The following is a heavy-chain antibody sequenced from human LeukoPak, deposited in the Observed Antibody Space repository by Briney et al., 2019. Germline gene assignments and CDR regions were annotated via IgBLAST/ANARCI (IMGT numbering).Heavy chain of an antibody. J-gene: IGHJ3*02. CDR2: ISSSGSTI. V-gene: IGHV3-48*03. CDR3: ARPGRNYYDSSGTDAFDI. Sequence: GGSLRLSCAASGFTFSSYEMNWVRQAPGKGLEWVSYISSSGSTIYYADSVKGRFTISRDNAKNSLYLQMNSLRAEDTAVYYCARPGRNYYDSSGTDAFDIWDQGTMVTVSS. CDR1: GFTFSSYE. D-gene: IGHD3-22*01.